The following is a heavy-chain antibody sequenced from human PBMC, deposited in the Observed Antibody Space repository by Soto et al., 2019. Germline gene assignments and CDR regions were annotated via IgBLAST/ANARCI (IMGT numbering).Heavy chain of an antibody. V-gene: IGHV4-39*01. Sequence: SETESLTCIVSGESISSSSYYWGWIRQPPGKGLEWIGSIYYSGRTYYNPSFKSRVTISIDTSKNQFSLKLSSVTATDTAVYYCARQRTTVVTQAYFDHWGQGALVTVSS. J-gene: IGHJ4*02. CDR1: GESISSSSYY. D-gene: IGHD2-21*02. CDR3: ARQRTTVVTQAYFDH. CDR2: IYYSGRT.